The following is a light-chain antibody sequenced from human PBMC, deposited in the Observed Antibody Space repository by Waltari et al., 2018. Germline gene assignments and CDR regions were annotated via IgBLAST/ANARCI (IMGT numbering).Light chain of an antibody. CDR1: QSVSSD. CDR2: GAS. V-gene: IGKV3-15*01. J-gene: IGKJ4*01. CDR3: QQYNNWPPLT. Sequence: EILMTQSPATLSVSPGERATLSCRASQSVSSDLAWYQQKPGQPPRLLIYGASTRATGVPDRISGSGSGTDFTLTISSLQSEDFAIYYCQQYNNWPPLTFGGGTKEEIK.